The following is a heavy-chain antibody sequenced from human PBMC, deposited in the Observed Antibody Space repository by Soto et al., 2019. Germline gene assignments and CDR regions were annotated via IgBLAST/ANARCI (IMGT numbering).Heavy chain of an antibody. CDR1: GYTFTSYD. CDR2: MNPNSGNT. Sequence: QVQLVQSGAEVKKPGASVKVSCKASGYTFTSYDINWVRQATGQGLEWMGWMNPNSGNTGYAQKFQGRVTMTRNTSISTAYMKLSSLRSEDTAVYYCARVQEQQLVRPLDYWGQGTLVTVSS. V-gene: IGHV1-8*01. CDR3: ARVQEQQLVRPLDY. J-gene: IGHJ4*02. D-gene: IGHD6-13*01.